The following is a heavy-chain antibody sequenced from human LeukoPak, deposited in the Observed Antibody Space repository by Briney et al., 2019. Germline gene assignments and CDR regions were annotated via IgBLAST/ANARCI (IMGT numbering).Heavy chain of an antibody. CDR1: GFTFSSYS. D-gene: IGHD3-10*01. V-gene: IGHV3-48*01. Sequence: PGGSLRLSCAASGFTFSSYSMNWVRQAPGKGLEWVSYISSSSGTIYYADSVKGRFTISRDNAKNSLYLQMNSLRAEDTAVYYCARGNLWFGELSPYYFDYWGQGTPVTVSS. CDR3: ARGNLWFGELSPYYFDY. CDR2: ISSSSGTI. J-gene: IGHJ4*02.